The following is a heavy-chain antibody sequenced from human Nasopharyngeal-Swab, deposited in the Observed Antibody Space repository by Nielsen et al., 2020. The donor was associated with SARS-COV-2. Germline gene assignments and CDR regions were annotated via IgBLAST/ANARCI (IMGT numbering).Heavy chain of an antibody. CDR2: IWYDGSNT. D-gene: IGHD6-19*01. CDR1: GFTFSSYG. J-gene: IGHJ5*02. Sequence: GESLKISCAASGFTFSSYGMHWVRQAPGKGLEWVAVIWYDGSNTYYADSVKGRFTISRDNSKNTLYLQMNSLRAEDTAVYYCARDTSDSSGWDWFDPWGQGTLVTVSS. V-gene: IGHV3-33*01. CDR3: ARDTSDSSGWDWFDP.